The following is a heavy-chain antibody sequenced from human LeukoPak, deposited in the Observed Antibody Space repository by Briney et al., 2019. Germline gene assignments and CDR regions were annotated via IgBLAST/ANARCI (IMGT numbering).Heavy chain of an antibody. D-gene: IGHD4-17*01. CDR3: ARGMTTVTAYYYGMDV. J-gene: IGHJ6*02. CDR2: IYPGDSDT. CDR1: GDSFTSYW. Sequence: GESLKISCKGSGDSFTSYWIGWVRQMPGKGLEWMGIIYPGDSDTRYSPSFQGQVTISADKSISTAHLQWSSLKASDTAMYYCARGMTTVTAYYYGMDVWGQGTTVTVSS. V-gene: IGHV5-51*01.